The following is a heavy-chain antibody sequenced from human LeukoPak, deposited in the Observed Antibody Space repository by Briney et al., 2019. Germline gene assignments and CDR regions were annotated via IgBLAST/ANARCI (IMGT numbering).Heavy chain of an antibody. D-gene: IGHD4-17*01. J-gene: IGHJ1*01. V-gene: IGHV3-23*01. CDR2: ISGSGGST. CDR1: GFTFSSYA. CDR3: AKGAVDGGYFSEYFQH. Sequence: PGGSLRLSCAASGFTFSSYAMSWVRQAPGKGLEWVSAISGSGGSTYYADSVKGRFTISRDNSKNTLYLQMNSLRAEDTAVYYCAKGAVDGGYFSEYFQHWGQGTLVTVSS.